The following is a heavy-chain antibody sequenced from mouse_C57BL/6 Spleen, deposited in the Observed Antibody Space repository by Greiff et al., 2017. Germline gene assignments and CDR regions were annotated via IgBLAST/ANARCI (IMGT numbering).Heavy chain of an antibody. D-gene: IGHD1-1*01. CDR3: AKALYYGSSPHWYFDV. CDR2: IYIGNGYT. J-gene: IGHJ1*03. V-gene: IGHV1-58*01. Sequence: VHVKQSGAELVRPGSSVKMSCKTSGYTFTSYGINWVKQRPGQGLEWIGYIYIGNGYTEYNEKFKGKATLTSDTSSSTAYMQLSSLTSEDSAIYFCAKALYYGSSPHWYFDVWGTGTTVTVSS. CDR1: GYTFTSYG.